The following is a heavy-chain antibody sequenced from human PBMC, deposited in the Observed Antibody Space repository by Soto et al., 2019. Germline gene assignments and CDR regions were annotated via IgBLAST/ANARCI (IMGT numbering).Heavy chain of an antibody. V-gene: IGHV4-39*01. Sequence: NPSETLSLTCTVSGGSISSSSYYWGWIRQPPGKGLEWIGSIYYSGSTYYNPSLKSRVTISVDTSKNQFSLKLSSVTAADTAVYYCARLGYCTNGVCFISHYFDYWGQGTLVTVSS. D-gene: IGHD2-8*01. CDR1: GGSISSSSYY. CDR3: ARLGYCTNGVCFISHYFDY. CDR2: IYYSGST. J-gene: IGHJ4*02.